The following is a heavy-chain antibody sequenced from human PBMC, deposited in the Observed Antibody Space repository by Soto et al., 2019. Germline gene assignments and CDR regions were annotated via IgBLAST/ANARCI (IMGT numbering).Heavy chain of an antibody. CDR1: GGSISGSY. CDR2: VYYTGST. J-gene: IGHJ4*02. D-gene: IGHD2-2*01. Sequence: SETLSLTCSVSGGSISGSYWSWIRQSPGKGLEWLGYVYYTGSTNYSPSLRSRVSISVHTSKNEFSPRLSSVTAADTAVYFCAKSVAVPGAHIAYGCQGTHVTVSS. V-gene: IGHV4-59*01. CDR3: AKSVAVPGAHIAY.